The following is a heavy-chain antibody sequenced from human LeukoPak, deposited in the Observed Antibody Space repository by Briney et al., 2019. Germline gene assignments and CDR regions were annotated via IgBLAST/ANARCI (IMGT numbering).Heavy chain of an antibody. J-gene: IGHJ4*02. V-gene: IGHV1-2*02. D-gene: IGHD2-21*01. CDR1: GYTFTSYP. Sequence: ASVKVSCKASGYTFTSYPVNWVRQAPGQGLEWMGWINPNSGGTNYAQKFQGRVTMTRDTSISTAYMELSRLRSDDTAVYYCARVPQVASVFDYWGQGTLVTVSS. CDR3: ARVPQVASVFDY. CDR2: INPNSGGT.